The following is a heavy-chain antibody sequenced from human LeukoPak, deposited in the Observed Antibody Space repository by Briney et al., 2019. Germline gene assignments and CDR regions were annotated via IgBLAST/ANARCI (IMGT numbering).Heavy chain of an antibody. CDR3: ARDRNVYDSSGYPHPRILQH. J-gene: IGHJ1*01. CDR2: ISYDGSNK. D-gene: IGHD3-22*01. Sequence: PGRSLRLSCAASGFTFSSYAMHWVRQAPGKGLEWVAGISYDGSNKYYADSVKGRFTISRDNSKNTLYLQMNSLRAEDMAVYYCARDRNVYDSSGYPHPRILQHWGQGTLVTVSS. CDR1: GFTFSSYA. V-gene: IGHV3-30*04.